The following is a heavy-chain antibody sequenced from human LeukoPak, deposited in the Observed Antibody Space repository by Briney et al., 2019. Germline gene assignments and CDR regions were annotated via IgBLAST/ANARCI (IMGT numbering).Heavy chain of an antibody. J-gene: IGHJ4*02. CDR1: GYTFTSYD. D-gene: IGHD2-21*02. V-gene: IGHV1-46*01. CDR2: INPSGDGT. Sequence: ASVKVSCKASGYTFTSYDMHWVRQAPGQGLEWMGIINPSGDGTSYAQKFQGRVTMTRDTPTSTVYMELSSLRSEDTAVYYCASVLYCGADCYSGRYFFDYWGQGTLVTVSS. CDR3: ASVLYCGADCYSGRYFFDY.